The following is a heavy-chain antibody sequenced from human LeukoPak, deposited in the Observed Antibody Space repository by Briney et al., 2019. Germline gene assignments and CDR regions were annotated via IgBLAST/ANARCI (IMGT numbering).Heavy chain of an antibody. D-gene: IGHD2-2*01. J-gene: IGHJ4*02. Sequence: ASVKVSCKASGYVFASHWLHWVRRAPGQGLEWVGYIKPDSDATDLAQRFQGRVTLTRDTSISTAYLELNGLTADDTAVYFCAKDDPHQRFDNWGQGTLVTVSS. CDR1: GYVFASHW. V-gene: IGHV1-2*02. CDR3: AKDDPHQRFDN. CDR2: IKPDSDAT.